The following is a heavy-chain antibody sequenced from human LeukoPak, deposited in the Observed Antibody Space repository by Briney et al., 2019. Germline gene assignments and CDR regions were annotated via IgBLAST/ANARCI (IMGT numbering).Heavy chain of an antibody. D-gene: IGHD3-10*01. J-gene: IGHJ4*02. V-gene: IGHV3-30*03. CDR2: ISFDGKNK. CDR1: GFTFDDYG. CDR3: ARDSTTMVRGVIPFDY. Sequence: GGSLRLSCAASGFTFDDYGLHWVRQAPGKGLEWVAVISFDGKNKNYADSVKGRFTISRDNSKNTLYLQMNSLRAEDTAVYYCARDSTTMVRGVIPFDYWGQGTLVTVSS.